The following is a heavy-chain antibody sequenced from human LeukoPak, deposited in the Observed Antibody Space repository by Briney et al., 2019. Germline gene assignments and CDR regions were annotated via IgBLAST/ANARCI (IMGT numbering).Heavy chain of an antibody. CDR3: ARLRYSGSYSGYYYYYGMDV. J-gene: IGHJ6*02. Sequence: SETLSLTCTVSGGSISSDYWSWIRQPPGKGLEWIGYIYYSGSTNYNPSLKSRVTISVDTSKNQFSLKLSSVTAADTAVYYCARLRYSGSYSGYYYYYGMDVWGQGTTVTVSS. CDR1: GGSISSDY. D-gene: IGHD1-26*01. CDR2: IYYSGST. V-gene: IGHV4-59*08.